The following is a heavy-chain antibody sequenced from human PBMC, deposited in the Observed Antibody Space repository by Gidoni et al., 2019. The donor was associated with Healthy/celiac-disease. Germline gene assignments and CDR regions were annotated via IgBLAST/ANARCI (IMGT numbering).Heavy chain of an antibody. CDR1: GFPFINAW. J-gene: IGHJ5*02. Sequence: EVQMVDSGGGLVKPGGSLRLSCAASGFPFINAWMSWVRQAPGKGLEWVGRITSKTAGGTTDYAAPVKGRFTSSRDDSKNTLYLQMNSLKTEDTAVYYCTTGISSWPYNWFDPWGQGTLVTVSS. D-gene: IGHD6-13*01. V-gene: IGHV3-15*01. CDR2: ITSKTAGGTT. CDR3: TTGISSWPYNWFDP.